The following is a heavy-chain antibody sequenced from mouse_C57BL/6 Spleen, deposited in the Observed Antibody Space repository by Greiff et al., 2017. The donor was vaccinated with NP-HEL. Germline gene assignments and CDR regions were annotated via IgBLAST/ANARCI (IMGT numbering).Heavy chain of an antibody. V-gene: IGHV1-69*01. CDR3: ARKTGYYFDY. J-gene: IGHJ2*01. Sequence: QVQLQQPGAELVMPGASVKLSCKASGYTFTSYWMHWVKQRPGQGLEWIGEIDPSDSYTNYNQKFKGKATLTVDKSSSTAYMQLRSLTSEDSAVYYCARKTGYYFDYWGQGTTLTVSS. D-gene: IGHD4-1*01. CDR1: GYTFTSYW. CDR2: IDPSDSYT.